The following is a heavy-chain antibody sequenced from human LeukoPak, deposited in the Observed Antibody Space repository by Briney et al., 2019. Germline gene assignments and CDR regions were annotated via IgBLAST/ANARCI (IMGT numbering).Heavy chain of an antibody. D-gene: IGHD6-13*01. Sequence: ASVKVSCKASGYTFTSYDINWVRQATGQGLEWMGWMNPNSGNTGYAQKFQGRVTMTRNTSISTAYMELSSLRSEDTAVYYCARASRRPPNSKSAFYYFHIGGWGKGTTVTVSS. CDR2: MNPNSGNT. V-gene: IGHV1-8*01. CDR1: GYTFTSYD. CDR3: ARASRRPPNSKSAFYYFHIGG. J-gene: IGHJ6*03.